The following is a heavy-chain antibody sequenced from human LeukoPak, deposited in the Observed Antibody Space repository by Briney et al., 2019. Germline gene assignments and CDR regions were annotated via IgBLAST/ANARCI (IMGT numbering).Heavy chain of an antibody. D-gene: IGHD3-22*01. V-gene: IGHV4-59*01. Sequence: PSETLSLTCTVAGGSISSYMWTWIRQTPEKGLEWMGHVYDSGVTDYNPTLKSRVTISLDRSKDHFSLQVRAATAADTAIYYCARGQTVRSYEFWGQGTLVTVSS. CDR2: VYDSGVT. J-gene: IGHJ4*02. CDR3: ARGQTVRSYEF. CDR1: GGSISSYM.